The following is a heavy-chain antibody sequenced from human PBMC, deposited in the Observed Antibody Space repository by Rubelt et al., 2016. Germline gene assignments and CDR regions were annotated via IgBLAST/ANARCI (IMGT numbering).Heavy chain of an antibody. CDR3: ARTYYYDRSGYYQDY. D-gene: IGHD3-22*01. CDR2: IQYDGKKK. V-gene: IGHV3-30*02. CDR1: GFTFDASG. J-gene: IGHJ4*02. Sequence: CAGSGFTFDASGMHWVRQAPGKALEWVAFIQYDGKKKFYSDSVKGRFTISRDNSKNTLDLQMNGLRPEDSAVYYCARTYYYDRSGYYQDYWGQGTLVTVSS.